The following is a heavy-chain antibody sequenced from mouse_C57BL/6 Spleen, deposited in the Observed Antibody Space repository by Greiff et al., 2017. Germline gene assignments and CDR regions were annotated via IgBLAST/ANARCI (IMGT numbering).Heavy chain of an antibody. J-gene: IGHJ1*03. D-gene: IGHD2-1*01. CDR1: GFSLSTFGMG. V-gene: IGHV8-8*01. Sequence: QVTLNESGPGILQPSQTLSLTCSFSGFSLSTFGMGVGWIRQPSGKGLEWLAHIWWDDDKYYNPALKSRLTISKDTSKNQVFLKIANVDTADTATYYCARMIYYGDWYFDVWGTGTTVTVSS. CDR3: ARMIYYGDWYFDV. CDR2: IWWDDDK.